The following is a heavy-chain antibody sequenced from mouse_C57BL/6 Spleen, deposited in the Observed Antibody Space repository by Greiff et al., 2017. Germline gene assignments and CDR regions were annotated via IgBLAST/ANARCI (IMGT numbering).Heavy chain of an antibody. CDR1: GISITTGNYR. D-gene: IGHD2-1*01. V-gene: IGHV3-5*01. Sequence: DVKLVESGPGLVKPSQTVFLTCTVTGISITTGNYRWSWIRQFPGNKLEWIGYIYYSGTITYNPSLTSRTTITRDTPKNQFFLEMNSLTAEDTATYYCAREVYYGNYVGHFDYWGQGTTLTVSS. J-gene: IGHJ2*01. CDR2: IYYSGTI. CDR3: AREVYYGNYVGHFDY.